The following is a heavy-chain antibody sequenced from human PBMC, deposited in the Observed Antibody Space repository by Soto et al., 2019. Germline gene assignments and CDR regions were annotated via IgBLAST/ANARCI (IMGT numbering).Heavy chain of an antibody. V-gene: IGHV3-23*01. CDR3: VKRGRNWGAFDF. CDR1: GFILNTYA. D-gene: IGHD7-27*01. CDR2: IGGTDGDSDGVP. J-gene: IGHJ3*01. Sequence: VQLLESGGDLVQPGGSLRLSCVASGFILNTYAMSWVRQAPGKGLEWVSTIGGTDGDSDGVPWYEDSVKGRFTISRDSSANTLFLHMDNWRAEDSALYYCVKRGRNWGAFDFWGQGTTVVVSS.